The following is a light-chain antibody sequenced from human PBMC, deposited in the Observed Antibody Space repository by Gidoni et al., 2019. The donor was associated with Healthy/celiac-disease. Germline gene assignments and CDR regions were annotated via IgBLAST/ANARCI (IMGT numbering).Light chain of an antibody. J-gene: IGKJ3*01. CDR3: QQLNSYPLGFT. CDR1: QGISSY. CDR2: AAS. V-gene: IGKV1-9*01. Sequence: IQLTQSPSFLSASVGDRVTITCRASQGISSYLAWYQQKPGKAPKLLIYAASTLQSGVPSRFSGNGSGTEFTLTISSLQPEDFATYYCQQLNSYPLGFTFGPWTKVDI.